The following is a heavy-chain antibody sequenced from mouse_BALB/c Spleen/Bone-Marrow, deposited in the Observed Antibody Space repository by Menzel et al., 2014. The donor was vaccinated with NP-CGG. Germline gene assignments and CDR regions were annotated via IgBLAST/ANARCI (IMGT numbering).Heavy chain of an antibody. D-gene: IGHD1-1*02. Sequence: VQLQQSGPELVKPGASVRISCKASGYTFTSYYIHWVKQRPGQGLEWIGWICPGNVNTKYNEKFRDKATLTADKSSSTAYMQLNSLTSEDSAVYFCAREVGRGGYFDVWGAGTTVTVSS. CDR2: ICPGNVNT. V-gene: IGHV1S56*01. J-gene: IGHJ1*01. CDR3: AREVGRGGYFDV. CDR1: GYTFTSYY.